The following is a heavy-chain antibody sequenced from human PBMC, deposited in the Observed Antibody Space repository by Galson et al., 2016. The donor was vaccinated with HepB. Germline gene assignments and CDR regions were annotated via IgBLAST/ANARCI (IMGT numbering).Heavy chain of an antibody. V-gene: IGHV3-30*18. J-gene: IGHJ6*02. D-gene: IGHD1-1*01. CDR2: ISYDGSNK. CDR1: GFTFSNYG. Sequence: SLRLSCAASGFTFSNYGMHWVRQAPGKGLEWVAVISYDGSNKYYADSVKGRFTISRDNSKNTLYVQMNSLRGEDTAVYYCAKGKTIYYYYYGMDAWGQGTTVTVSS. CDR3: AKGKTIYYYYYGMDA.